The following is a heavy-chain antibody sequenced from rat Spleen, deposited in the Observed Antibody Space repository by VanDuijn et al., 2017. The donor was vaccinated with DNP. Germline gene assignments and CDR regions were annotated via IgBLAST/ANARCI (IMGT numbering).Heavy chain of an antibody. Sequence: EVQLVESGGGLVQPGRSLKLSCITSGFTFNNYWMTWIRQAPKKGLEWVASISYEGSSTYYGDSVKGRFTISRDNAKSTLYLQMKSQRSEDTATYYCARHRGNLFDYWGQGVMVTVSS. CDR2: ISYEGSST. V-gene: IGHV5-22*01. J-gene: IGHJ2*01. CDR1: GFTFNNYW. D-gene: IGHD4-3*01. CDR3: ARHRGNLFDY.